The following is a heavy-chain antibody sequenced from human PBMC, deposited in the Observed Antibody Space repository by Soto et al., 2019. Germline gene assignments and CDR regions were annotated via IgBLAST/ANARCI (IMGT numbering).Heavy chain of an antibody. V-gene: IGHV3-30-3*01. CDR3: ATPTSSPYLAY. CDR2: ISYDGNNK. J-gene: IGHJ4*01. Sequence: GGSLRLSCAASGFTFSAFALHWVRQAPGKGLEWVAVISYDGNNKFYADSVKGRFTISRDNSKKTLHLQMNGLRPEDMGVYYCATPTSSPYLAYWGHGTPVTVSS. CDR1: GFTFSAFA. D-gene: IGHD2-2*01.